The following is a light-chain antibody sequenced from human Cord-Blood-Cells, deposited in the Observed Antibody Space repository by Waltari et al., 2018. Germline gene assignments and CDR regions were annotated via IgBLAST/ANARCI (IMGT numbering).Light chain of an antibody. CDR3: SSYTSSSTRV. CDR2: DVS. J-gene: IGLJ2*01. Sequence: QSALTQPASVSGSPGQSITISCTGTSSDVGGYNYVSWYQQHPGKAPKLMICDVSNRPSGVSNRVSGSKSGNTASLTISGLQAEDEADYYCSSYTSSSTRVFGGGTKLTVL. V-gene: IGLV2-14*01. CDR1: SSDVGGYNY.